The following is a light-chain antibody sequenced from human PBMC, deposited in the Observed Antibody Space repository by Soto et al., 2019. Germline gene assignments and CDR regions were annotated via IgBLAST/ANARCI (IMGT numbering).Light chain of an antibody. J-gene: IGLJ3*02. CDR1: SSDVGGYNY. V-gene: IGLV2-11*01. CDR3: CSYAGTYTWV. CDR2: DVS. Sequence: QSMLTQPRSVSGSPGQSVTISCTGTSSDVGGYNYVSWYQQHPGKAPKLMIYDVSKRPSGVPDRFSGSKSGNTASLTISGLQAEDEADYYYCSYAGTYTWVFGGGTKVTVL.